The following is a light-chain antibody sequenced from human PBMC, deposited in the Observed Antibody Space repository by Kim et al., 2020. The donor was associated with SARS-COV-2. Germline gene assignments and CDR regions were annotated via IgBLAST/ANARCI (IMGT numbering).Light chain of an antibody. J-gene: IGKJ2*01. Sequence: DIQITQSPSTLSASVGDRVTITCRASQTISTWLAWYQQKPGKAPKLLLYLASTLESGVPSRFSGSGSGTEFTLTIDSLQPDDFATYYCQHYIRFPYTFGQGTKREI. CDR1: QTISTW. CDR3: QHYIRFPYT. CDR2: LAS. V-gene: IGKV1-5*03.